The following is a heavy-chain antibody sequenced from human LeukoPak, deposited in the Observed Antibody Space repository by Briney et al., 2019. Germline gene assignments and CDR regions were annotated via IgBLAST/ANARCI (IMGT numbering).Heavy chain of an antibody. CDR2: INPSGSST. Sequence: ASVRVSCKASGYTFTSYYMHWVRHPPGQGLEWMGIINPSGSSTSYAQKFQGRVTMTRDTSTSTVYMELSSLRSEDTAVYYCARDWRDSPDAFDIWGQGTMVTVSS. CDR3: ARDWRDSPDAFDI. V-gene: IGHV1-46*03. J-gene: IGHJ3*02. D-gene: IGHD3/OR15-3a*01. CDR1: GYTFTSYY.